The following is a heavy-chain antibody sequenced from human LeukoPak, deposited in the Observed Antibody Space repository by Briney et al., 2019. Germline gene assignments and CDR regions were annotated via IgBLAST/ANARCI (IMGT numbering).Heavy chain of an antibody. Sequence: PGGSLRLSCAASGFTVSSNYMSWVRQAPGKGLEWVSVIYSGGSTYYADSVKGRFTISRHNSKNTLYLQMNSLRTEDTAVYYCARCYGDYGLYYFDYWGQGTLVTVSS. D-gene: IGHD4-17*01. V-gene: IGHV3-53*04. CDR3: ARCYGDYGLYYFDY. CDR2: IYSGGST. CDR1: GFTVSSNY. J-gene: IGHJ4*02.